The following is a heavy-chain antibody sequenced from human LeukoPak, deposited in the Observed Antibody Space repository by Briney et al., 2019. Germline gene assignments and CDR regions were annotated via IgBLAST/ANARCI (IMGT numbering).Heavy chain of an antibody. D-gene: IGHD5-18*01. J-gene: IGHJ5*02. V-gene: IGHV1-3*03. CDR3: ARGSFGYSYGYDWFDP. CDR2: INAGNGNT. CDR1: GYTFTSYA. Sequence: ASVKVSCKASGYTFTSYAMHWVRQAPGQRLEWMGWINAGNGNTKYSQEFQGRVTITRDTSASTAYMELSSLRSEDMAVYYCARGSFGYSYGYDWFDPWGQGTLVTVSS.